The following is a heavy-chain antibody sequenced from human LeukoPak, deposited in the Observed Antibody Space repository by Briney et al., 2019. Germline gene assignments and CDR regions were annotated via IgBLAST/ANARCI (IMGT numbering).Heavy chain of an antibody. CDR1: GFTFGDYG. CDR3: TRPRGGSGGEPFDY. J-gene: IGHJ4*02. V-gene: IGHV3-49*04. D-gene: IGHD6-19*01. Sequence: QTGGSLRLSCTGSGFTFGDYGMTWVRQAPGKGLEWVGFIRSKGFGGTTEYAASVEGRFAISREDSKSSAYLQVNSLKTDDTAVYYCTRPRGGSGGEPFDYWGQGTLVTVSS. CDR2: IRSKGFGGTT.